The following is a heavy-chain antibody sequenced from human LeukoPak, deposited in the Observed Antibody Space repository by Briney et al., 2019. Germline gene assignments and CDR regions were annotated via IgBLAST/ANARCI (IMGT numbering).Heavy chain of an antibody. CDR1: GFTFSSYG. J-gene: IGHJ5*02. D-gene: IGHD2-2*01. CDR3: ARDRAMTYNWFDP. V-gene: IGHV3-30*03. CDR2: ISYDGSNK. Sequence: GGSLRLSCAASGFTFSSYGMHWVRQAPGKGLEWVAVISYDGSNKYYADSVKGRFTISRDNSKNTLYLQMNSLRAEGTAVYYCARDRAMTYNWFDPWGQGTLVTVSS.